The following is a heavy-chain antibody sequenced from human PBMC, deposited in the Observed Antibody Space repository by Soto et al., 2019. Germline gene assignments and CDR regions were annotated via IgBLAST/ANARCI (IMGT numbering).Heavy chain of an antibody. V-gene: IGHV1-69*01. CDR3: ARDPVTTSPDYFDY. D-gene: IGHD4-17*01. Sequence: QVQLVQSGAEVKKPGSSVKVSCKASGGTFSSYAISWVRQASGQGLEWMGGIIPIFGTANYAQKFQGRVTITADESTSTAYMELGSLRSDNTAVSYWARDPVTTSPDYFDYWGQGTLVTVSS. CDR1: GGTFSSYA. J-gene: IGHJ4*02. CDR2: IIPIFGTA.